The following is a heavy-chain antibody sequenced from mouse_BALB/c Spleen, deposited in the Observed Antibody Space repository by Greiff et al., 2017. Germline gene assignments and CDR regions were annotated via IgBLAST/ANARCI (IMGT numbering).Heavy chain of an antibody. J-gene: IGHJ2*01. Sequence: EVQLQQSGAELVRPGALVKLSCKASGFNIKDYYMHWVKQRPEQGLEWIGWIDPENGNTIYDPKFQGKASITADTSSNTAYLQLSSLTSEDTAVYYCARYRTVFFDYWGQGTTLTVSS. CDR1: GFNIKDYY. CDR3: ARYRTVFFDY. V-gene: IGHV14-1*02. D-gene: IGHD4-1*01. CDR2: IDPENGNT.